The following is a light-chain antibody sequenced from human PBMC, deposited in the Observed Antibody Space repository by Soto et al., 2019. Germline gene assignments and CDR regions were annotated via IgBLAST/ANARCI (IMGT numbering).Light chain of an antibody. CDR2: AAS. CDR3: QLSSTIPLT. CDR1: QSISSY. Sequence: DIQMTQSPSSLSASVGDRVTITCRARQSISSYLNWYQQKPGKAPNLLIYAASTLQSGVPSRFSGSGSGTDVTLTIRSLQPDEFATYYGQLSSTIPLTFGGGTKVDI. J-gene: IGKJ4*01. V-gene: IGKV1-39*01.